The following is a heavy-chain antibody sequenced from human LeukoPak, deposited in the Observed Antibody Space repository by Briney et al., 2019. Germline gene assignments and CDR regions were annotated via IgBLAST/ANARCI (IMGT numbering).Heavy chain of an antibody. Sequence: PGGSLRLSCAASGFTFSSYWMHWVRQAPGKGLVWVSRINSDGSSTSYADSVKGRFTISRDNAKNTLYLQMNSLRAEDTAVYYCARDGLYGTTVTTYSGMDVWGQGTTVTVSS. CDR3: ARDGLYGTTVTTYSGMDV. V-gene: IGHV3-74*01. CDR2: INSDGSST. J-gene: IGHJ6*02. D-gene: IGHD4-17*01. CDR1: GFTFSSYW.